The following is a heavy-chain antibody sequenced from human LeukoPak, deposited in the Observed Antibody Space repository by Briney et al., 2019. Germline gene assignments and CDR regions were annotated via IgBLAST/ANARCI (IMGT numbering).Heavy chain of an antibody. CDR1: GFTFSSSW. CDR3: ARHSSGSYYTY. Sequence: PGGSLRLSCAASGFTFSSSWMSWVRQAPGKGLEWVAHIKQDGSDKYSVDSVKGRFTSSRDNAKNSLYLQLNSLRVEDTAMYYCARHSSGSYYTYWGQGTLVTVSS. V-gene: IGHV3-7*01. CDR2: IKQDGSDK. J-gene: IGHJ4*02. D-gene: IGHD3-10*01.